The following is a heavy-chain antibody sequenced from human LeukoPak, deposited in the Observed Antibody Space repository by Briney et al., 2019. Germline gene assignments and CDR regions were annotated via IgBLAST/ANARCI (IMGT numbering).Heavy chain of an antibody. CDR1: GYTFSIYG. CDR2: INPNSGGT. Sequence: ASVKVSCKASGYTFSIYGFSWVRQTPGQGLEWMGWINPNSGGTNYAQKFQGRVTMTRDTSISTAYMELSRLRSDDTAVYYCARDLWYYAGSTLYVYWGQGTLVTVSS. CDR3: ARDLWYYAGSTLYVY. J-gene: IGHJ4*02. V-gene: IGHV1-2*02. D-gene: IGHD2/OR15-2a*01.